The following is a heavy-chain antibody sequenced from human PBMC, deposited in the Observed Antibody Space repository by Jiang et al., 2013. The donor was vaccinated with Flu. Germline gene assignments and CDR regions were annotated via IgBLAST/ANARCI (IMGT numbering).Heavy chain of an antibody. Sequence: LLKPSETLSLTCTVSGGSISPYHWSWIRQSPGKGLEWIACITYKGKTNYNPSLKSRVTVSLDMSKNQFSLNLRSMTAADTAVYYCARGGYVLDSWGPGNLVTVSS. D-gene: IGHD2-2*01. CDR2: ITYKGKT. J-gene: IGHJ4*02. CDR1: GGSISPYH. V-gene: IGHV4-59*01. CDR3: ARGGYVLDS.